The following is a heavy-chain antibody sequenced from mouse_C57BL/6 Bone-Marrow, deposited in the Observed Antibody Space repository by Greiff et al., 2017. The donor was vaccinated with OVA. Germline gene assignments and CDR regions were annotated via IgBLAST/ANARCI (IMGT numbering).Heavy chain of an antibody. V-gene: IGHV1-4*01. D-gene: IGHD1-1*01. CDR3: AKIGVFITPYWYFDV. CDR1: GYTFTSYT. J-gene: IGHJ1*03. CDR2: INPSSGYT. Sequence: QVQLQQSGAELVRPGASVKLSCKASGYTFTSYTMHWVKQRPGQGLEWIGYINPSSGYTKYNQKFKDKATLTADKSSSTAYMQLSSLTSEDSAVYYCAKIGVFITPYWYFDVWGTGTTVTVSS.